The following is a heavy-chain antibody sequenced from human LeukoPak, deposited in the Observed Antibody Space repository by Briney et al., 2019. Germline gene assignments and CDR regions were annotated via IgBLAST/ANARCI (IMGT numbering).Heavy chain of an antibody. D-gene: IGHD7-27*01. CDR2: ISGSGGST. Sequence: GGSLRLSCAASGFTFSSYGIRWVRRAPGKGLEWVSAISGSGGSTYYADSVKGRFTISRDNSKNTLYLQLNSLRAADTALYYCAKDLPGDADFDYWGQGTLVIVSS. CDR3: AKDLPGDADFDY. V-gene: IGHV3-23*01. J-gene: IGHJ4*02. CDR1: GFTFSSYG.